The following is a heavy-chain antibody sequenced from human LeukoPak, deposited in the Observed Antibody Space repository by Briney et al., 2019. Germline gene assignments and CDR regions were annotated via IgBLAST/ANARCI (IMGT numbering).Heavy chain of an antibody. CDR1: GFTFSSYA. D-gene: IGHD2-21*02. V-gene: IGHV3-23*01. Sequence: GGSLRLSCAASGFTFSSYAMSWVRQAPGKGLEWVSAISGSGGSTYYADSVKGRFTISRDNSKNTLYLQMNSLRAEDTAVYYCARVGVSDCGGDCYDYYYYYMDVWGKGTTVTVSS. CDR3: ARVGVSDCGGDCYDYYYYYMDV. CDR2: ISGSGGST. J-gene: IGHJ6*03.